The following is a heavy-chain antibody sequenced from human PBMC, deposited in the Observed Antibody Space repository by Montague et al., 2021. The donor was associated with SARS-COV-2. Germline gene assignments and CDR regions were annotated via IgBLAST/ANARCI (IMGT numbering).Heavy chain of an antibody. CDR3: ATGPPSGLSVAGFDY. D-gene: IGHD6-19*01. CDR1: GGSISSSHW. J-gene: IGHJ4*02. V-gene: IGHV4-4*02. Sequence: SETLSLTCGVSGGSISSSHWWNWVRQPPGKGLEWIGEIYHSGSTNYNPSLKYRVIISIDKSKNQFSLKLSSVTAADTAVYYCATGPPSGLSVAGFDYWGQGTLVTVSS. CDR2: IYHSGST.